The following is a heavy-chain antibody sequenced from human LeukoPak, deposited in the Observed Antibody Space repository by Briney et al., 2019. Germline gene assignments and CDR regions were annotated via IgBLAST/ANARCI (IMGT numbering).Heavy chain of an antibody. D-gene: IGHD2-2*01. Sequence: GGSLRLSCAAFGLTFSNKHMSWGRQAPGKGVEGVAGICYDGSNKYYADSVKGGFTISRDNSKNTLYLQMNRLRDEDTGVYYCARDQTASSPRCLDPWGQGTLVTVSS. V-gene: IGHV3-33*08. CDR1: GLTFSNKH. CDR2: ICYDGSNK. J-gene: IGHJ5*02. CDR3: ARDQTASSPRCLDP.